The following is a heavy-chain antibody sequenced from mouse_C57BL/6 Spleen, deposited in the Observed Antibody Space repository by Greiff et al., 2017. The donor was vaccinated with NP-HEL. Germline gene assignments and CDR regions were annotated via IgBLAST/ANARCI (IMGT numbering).Heavy chain of an antibody. CDR1: GYTFTDYN. CDR2: INPNNGGT. CDR3: ARSPLSDYGSSPFAY. J-gene: IGHJ3*01. Sequence: EVQLQQSGPELVKPGASVKIPCKASGYTFTDYNMDWVKQSHGKSLEWIGDINPNNGGTIYNQKFKGKATLTVDKSSSTAYMELRSLTSEDTAVYYWARSPLSDYGSSPFAYWGQGTLVTVSA. D-gene: IGHD1-1*01. V-gene: IGHV1-18*01.